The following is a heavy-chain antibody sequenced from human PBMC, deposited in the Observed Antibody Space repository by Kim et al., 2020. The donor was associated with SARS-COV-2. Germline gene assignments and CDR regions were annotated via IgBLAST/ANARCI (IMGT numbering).Heavy chain of an antibody. D-gene: IGHD2-8*01. CDR2: IYHSGST. J-gene: IGHJ4*02. Sequence: SETLSLTCAVSGGSISSGGYSWSWIRQPPGKGLEWIGYIYHSGSTYYNPSLKSRVTISVDRSKNQFSLKLSSVTAADTAVYYCARGPGFALMALDYWGQGTLVTVSS. CDR1: GGSISSGGYS. CDR3: ARGPGFALMALDY. V-gene: IGHV4-30-2*01.